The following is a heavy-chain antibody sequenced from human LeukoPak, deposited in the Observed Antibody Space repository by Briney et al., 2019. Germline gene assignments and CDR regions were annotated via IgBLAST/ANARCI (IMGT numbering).Heavy chain of an antibody. Sequence: ASVEVSCKASGYTFTGDYMHWVRQAPGQGLEWMGWINPNSGGTNYAQKFQGRVTMTGDTSISTAYMELSRLRSDDTAVYYCARGAGPYGDYYWYFDIWGRGTLVTVSS. CDR1: GYTFTGDY. CDR3: ARGAGPYGDYYWYFDI. CDR2: INPNSGGT. V-gene: IGHV1-2*02. J-gene: IGHJ2*01. D-gene: IGHD4-17*01.